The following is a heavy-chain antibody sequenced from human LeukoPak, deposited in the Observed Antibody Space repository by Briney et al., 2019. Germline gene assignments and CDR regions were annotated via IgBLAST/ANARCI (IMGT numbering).Heavy chain of an antibody. CDR3: ARDGWFGELNYFDY. CDR2: ISSSSSYI. CDR1: GFTFSSYS. V-gene: IGHV3-21*01. D-gene: IGHD3-10*01. J-gene: IGHJ4*02. Sequence: PGGSLRLSCAASGFTFSSYSMNWVRQAPGKGLEWVSSISSSSSYIYYADSVKGRFTISRDNAKNSLYLQMNSLRAGDTAVYYCARDGWFGELNYFDYWGQGTLVTVSS.